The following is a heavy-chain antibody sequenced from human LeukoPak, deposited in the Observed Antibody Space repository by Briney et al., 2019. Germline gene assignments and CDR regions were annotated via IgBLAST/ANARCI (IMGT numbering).Heavy chain of an antibody. Sequence: ASVKVSCXASGYTFTGYYMHWVRQAHGQGLEWMARINPNSGGTNYAQKFQGRVTMTRDTSISTAYMELSRLRSDDTAVYYCASLDPYDYVWGSYAFDIWGQGTMVTVSS. J-gene: IGHJ3*02. CDR1: GYTFTGYY. CDR2: INPNSGGT. CDR3: ASLDPYDYVWGSYAFDI. V-gene: IGHV1-2*06. D-gene: IGHD3-16*01.